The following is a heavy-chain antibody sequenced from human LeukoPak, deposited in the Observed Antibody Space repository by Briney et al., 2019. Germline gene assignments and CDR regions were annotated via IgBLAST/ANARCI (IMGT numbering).Heavy chain of an antibody. D-gene: IGHD6-13*01. Sequence: GASVKVSCKASGYTFTSYYMHWVRQAPGQGLEWMGIINPSGGSTSYAQKFQGRVTMTRDMSTSTVYMELSSLRSEDTAVYYCASGGTAAAPDYWGQGTLVTVSS. CDR3: ASGGTAAAPDY. CDR1: GYTFTSYY. V-gene: IGHV1-46*01. CDR2: INPSGGST. J-gene: IGHJ4*02.